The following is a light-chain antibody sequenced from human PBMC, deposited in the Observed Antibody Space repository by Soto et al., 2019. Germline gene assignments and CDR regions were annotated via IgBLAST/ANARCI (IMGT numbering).Light chain of an antibody. Sequence: EIVLTQSHGTLSLSPGERATLSCRASQSVSSSYLAWYQQKPGQAPRLPIYGASSRATGIPDRFSGSGSGTDFTLTISRLEPEDFAVYYCQQYGSSRLTFGGGTKV. V-gene: IGKV3-20*01. CDR1: QSVSSSY. CDR2: GAS. CDR3: QQYGSSRLT. J-gene: IGKJ4*01.